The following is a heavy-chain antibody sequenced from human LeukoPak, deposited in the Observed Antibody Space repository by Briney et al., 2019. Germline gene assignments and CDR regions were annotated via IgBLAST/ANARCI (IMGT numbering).Heavy chain of an antibody. CDR2: ISYDGSNK. J-gene: IGHJ6*04. CDR3: ARDWYV. V-gene: IGHV3-30*04. Sequence: GGSLRLSCAASGFTFSSYAMHWVRQAPGKGLEWVAVISYDGSNKYYADSVKGRFTISRDNSKNTLYLQMNSLRAEDTAVYYCARDWYVWGKGTTVTISS. CDR1: GFTFSSYA.